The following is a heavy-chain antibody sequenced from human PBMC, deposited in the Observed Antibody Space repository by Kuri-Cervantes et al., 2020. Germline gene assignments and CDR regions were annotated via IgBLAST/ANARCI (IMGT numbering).Heavy chain of an antibody. V-gene: IGHV4-39*01. CDR2: IYYSGST. J-gene: IGHJ4*02. Sequence: SETLSLTCTVSGGSISSSSYYWGWIRQPPGKGLEWIGSIYYSGSTYYNPSLKSRVTISVDTSKNQFSLKLSSVTAADTAVYYCARQTMVRGEGAFSSDYWGQGTLVTVSS. D-gene: IGHD3-10*01. CDR1: GGSISSSSYY. CDR3: ARQTMVRGEGAFSSDY.